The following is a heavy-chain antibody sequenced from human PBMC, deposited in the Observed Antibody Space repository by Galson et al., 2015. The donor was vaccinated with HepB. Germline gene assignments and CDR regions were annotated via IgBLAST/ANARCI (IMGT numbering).Heavy chain of an antibody. J-gene: IGHJ4*02. CDR1: GFTLSGSA. Sequence: LRLSCAASGFTLSGSAIHWVRQASGKGPVGIGRIRSKASNYAAFYVPSLKGRFTISRDDSKNMAYLHMRSLKTDDTAVYYCVRLGDLSGYSSRWGQGTLVTVSS. CDR2: IRSKASNYAA. V-gene: IGHV3-73*01. D-gene: IGHD6-19*01. CDR3: VRLGDLSGYSSR.